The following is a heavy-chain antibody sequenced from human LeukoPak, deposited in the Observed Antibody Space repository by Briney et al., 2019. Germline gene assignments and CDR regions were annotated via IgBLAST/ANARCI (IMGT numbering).Heavy chain of an antibody. CDR3: TNGRGDI. CDR2: IKSNTDGGTT. Sequence: GGSLRLSCAASGFTFSNAWMSWVRQAPGKGLEWVGRIKSNTDGGTTDYAAPVKGRFTISRDDSKNTLDLQMNSLKTEDTAIYYCTNGRGDIWGPGTMVTVSS. V-gene: IGHV3-15*01. D-gene: IGHD1-14*01. CDR1: GFTFSNAW. J-gene: IGHJ3*02.